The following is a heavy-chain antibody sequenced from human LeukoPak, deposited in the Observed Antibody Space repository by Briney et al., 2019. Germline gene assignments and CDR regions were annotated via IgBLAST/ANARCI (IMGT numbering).Heavy chain of an antibody. V-gene: IGHV3-30*04. D-gene: IGHD5-18*01. CDR1: GFTFSGSA. CDR3: ARGSGYSYAFTGRERTKSRLDF. Sequence: GGSLRLSCAASGFTFSGSAMHWVRQASGKGLEWVIVVSRDGGTKYYTDSVKGRFTISRDNSKNTLYLQMNSLRAEDTAVYYCARGSGYSYAFTGRERTKSRLDFWGPGTLVTVSS. J-gene: IGHJ4*02. CDR2: VSRDGGTK.